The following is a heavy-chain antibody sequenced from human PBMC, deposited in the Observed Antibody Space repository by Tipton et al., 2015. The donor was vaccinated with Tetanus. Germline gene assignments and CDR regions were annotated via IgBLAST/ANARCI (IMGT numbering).Heavy chain of an antibody. D-gene: IGHD4-17*01. J-gene: IGHJ4*02. CDR1: GGSVRSGDYS. V-gene: IGHV4-61*08. Sequence: TLSLTCTVSGGSVRSGDYSWNWIRQPPGKGLEWLANVSYSGRTNSNYSLKSRITISQDKSKNQFSLRLTSVTAADTAVYYCARVLPVNRAGWGQETLVTVSS. CDR3: ARVLPVNRAG. CDR2: VSYSGRT.